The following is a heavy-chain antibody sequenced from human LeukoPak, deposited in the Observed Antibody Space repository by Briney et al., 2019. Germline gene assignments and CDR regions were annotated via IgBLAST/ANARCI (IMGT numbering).Heavy chain of an antibody. J-gene: IGHJ4*02. V-gene: IGHV3-21*06. D-gene: IGHD1-26*01. Sequence: PGGSLRLSCEVSGFTFSSYSINWVRQAPGKGLEWVSFISSSSTYIYYADSLKGRFTISRDNAKNSLYLQMNSLRAEDTAVYYCARDGVAELMSALDYWGQGILVTVSS. CDR2: ISSSSTYI. CDR3: ARDGVAELMSALDY. CDR1: GFTFSSYS.